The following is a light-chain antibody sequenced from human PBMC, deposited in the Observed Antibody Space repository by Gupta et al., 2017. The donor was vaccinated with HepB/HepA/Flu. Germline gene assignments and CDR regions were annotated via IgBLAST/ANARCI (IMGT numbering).Light chain of an antibody. J-gene: IGKJ5*01. CDR3: QQRHSIPVT. CDR2: AAS. V-gene: IGKV1-39*01. CDR1: QSITTY. Sequence: DIQITQSPPSLSASVGDRVTITCRASQSITTYLNWYQQKPGKAPKLLISAASNLPGGVPSRFGGSGSGTDFTLTIESLQSEDFATYYCQQRHSIPVTFGQGTQVEIK.